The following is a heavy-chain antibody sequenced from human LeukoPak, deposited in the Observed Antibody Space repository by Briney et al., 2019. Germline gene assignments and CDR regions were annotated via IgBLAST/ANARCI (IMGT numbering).Heavy chain of an antibody. CDR2: ISGFDART. J-gene: IGHJ4*02. V-gene: IGHV1-18*01. Sequence: ASVKVSCKASGYTFTDYGLSWVRQAPGQGLEWMGWISGFDARTNYDQKFKGRVFMTTDTSTSTAYMELRSLRSDDTAVYYCARTLDYWGQGTLVTVSS. CDR3: ARTLDY. CDR1: GYTFTDYG.